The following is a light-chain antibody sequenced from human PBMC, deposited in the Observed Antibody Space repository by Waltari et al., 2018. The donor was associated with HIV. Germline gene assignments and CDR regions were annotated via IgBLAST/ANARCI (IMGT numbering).Light chain of an antibody. Sequence: NFMLTQPHSVSESPGKTVTISCTRSSGSIASNYVQWYQQRPGSAPTPVISEDNQRPSGVPDRFSGSIDTSSNSASLSISGLKTEDEADYYCQSYDSSNVVFGGGTKLTVL. CDR3: QSYDSSNVV. V-gene: IGLV6-57*03. CDR2: EDN. J-gene: IGLJ2*01. CDR1: SGSIASNY.